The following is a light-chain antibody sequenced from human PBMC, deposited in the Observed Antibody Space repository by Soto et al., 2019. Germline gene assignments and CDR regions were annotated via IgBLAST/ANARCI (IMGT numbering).Light chain of an antibody. J-gene: IGLJ1*01. CDR2: EVS. CDR1: SSNIGDYNY. CDR3: SSTAGSLYA. Sequence: QSALSQPPSASGSPGQLVTISCTGTSSNIGDYNYVSWYQQHPGKAPKLMIYEVSKRPSGVPERFSRSKSGNTPSLTVSGLQAEDESDYYCSSTAGSLYAFGTGTKLTVL. V-gene: IGLV2-8*01.